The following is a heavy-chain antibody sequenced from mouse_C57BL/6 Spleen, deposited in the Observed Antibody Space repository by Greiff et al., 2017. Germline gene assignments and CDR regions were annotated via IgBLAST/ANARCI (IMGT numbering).Heavy chain of an antibody. V-gene: IGHV3-6*01. CDR1: GYSITSGYY. CDR2: ISYDGSN. D-gene: IGHD1-1*01. J-gene: IGHJ1*03. CDR3: ARGGSSYDWYFDV. Sequence: ESGPGLVKPSQSLSLTCSVTGYSITSGYYWNWIRQFPGNKLEWMGYISYDGSNNYNPSLKNRISITRETSKNQFFLKLNSVTTEDTATYYCARGGSSYDWYFDVWGTGTTVTVSS.